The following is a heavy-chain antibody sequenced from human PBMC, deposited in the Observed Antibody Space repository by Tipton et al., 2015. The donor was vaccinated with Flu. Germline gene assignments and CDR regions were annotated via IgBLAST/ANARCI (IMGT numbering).Heavy chain of an antibody. CDR2: ISAYNGNT. D-gene: IGHD3-3*01. V-gene: IGHV1-18*04. Sequence: QVQLVQSGAEVKKPGASVKVSCKASGYTFTGYYMHWVRQAPGQGLEWMGWISAYNGNTNYAQKLQGRVTMTTDTSTSTAYMELRSLRSDDTAVYYCARGGLLEWLLYAFDIWGQGTMVTVSS. J-gene: IGHJ3*02. CDR3: ARGGLLEWLLYAFDI. CDR1: GYTFTGYY.